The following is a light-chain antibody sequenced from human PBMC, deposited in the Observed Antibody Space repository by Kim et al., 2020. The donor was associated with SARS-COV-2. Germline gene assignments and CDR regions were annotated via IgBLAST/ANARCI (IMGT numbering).Light chain of an antibody. J-gene: IGLJ3*02. CDR3: SSYTSSSTPGV. V-gene: IGLV2-14*03. Sequence: QSITISCTGTSSDVGGYNYVFWYQQHPGKAPKLMIYDVSNRPSGVSNRFSGSKSGNTASLTISGLQAEDEADYYCSSYTSSSTPGVFGGGTQLTVL. CDR2: DVS. CDR1: SSDVGGYNY.